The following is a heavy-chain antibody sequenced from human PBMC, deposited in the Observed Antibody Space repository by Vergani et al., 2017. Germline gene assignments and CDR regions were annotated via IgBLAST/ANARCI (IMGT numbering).Heavy chain of an antibody. V-gene: IGHV3-30*18. J-gene: IGHJ6*03. D-gene: IGHD5-24*01. CDR1: GFTFSSHA. CDR2: ISTDGTKK. Sequence: QVQLVESGGGIVQPGRSLRLSCVASGFTFSSHAIHWVRRAPGQGLEWVAVISTDGTKKYYGDSVKGRFTITRDNSKKTLDLQMNSLRTEDSAVYYCAKAGSVASESLQYNFYMDVWGKGTTVTVS. CDR3: AKAGSVASESLQYNFYMDV.